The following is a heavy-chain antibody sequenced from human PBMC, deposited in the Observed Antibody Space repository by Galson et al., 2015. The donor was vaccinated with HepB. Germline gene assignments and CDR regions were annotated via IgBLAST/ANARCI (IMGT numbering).Heavy chain of an antibody. CDR2: IRQDGSEK. Sequence: SLRLSCAASGFTFSSYWMSWVRQAPGKGLEWVANIRQDGSEKYYVDSVKGRFTISRDNAKNSLYLQMNSLRAEDTAVYYCARDEPSGSYRFDSWGQGALATVSS. D-gene: IGHD1-26*01. V-gene: IGHV3-7*01. CDR1: GFTFSSYW. CDR3: ARDEPSGSYRFDS. J-gene: IGHJ4*02.